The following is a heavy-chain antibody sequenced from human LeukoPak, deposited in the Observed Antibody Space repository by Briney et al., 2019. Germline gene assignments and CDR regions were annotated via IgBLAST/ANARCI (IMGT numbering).Heavy chain of an antibody. V-gene: IGHV1-2*02. D-gene: IGHD3-22*01. J-gene: IGHJ4*02. CDR2: INPNSGGT. CDR1: GYTFTGYY. CDR3: ARQWVSSGYQVFDY. Sequence: GASVKVSCKASGYTFTGYYMHWLRQAPGQGLEWMGWINPNSGGTNYAQKFQGRVTMTRDTSISTAYMELSRLRSDDTAVYYCARQWVSSGYQVFDYRGQGTLVTVSS.